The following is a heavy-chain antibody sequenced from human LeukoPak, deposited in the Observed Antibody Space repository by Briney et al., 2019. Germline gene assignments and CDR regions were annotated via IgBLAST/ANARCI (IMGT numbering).Heavy chain of an antibody. Sequence: GGSLRLSCAASGFTFSSYSMNWVRQAPGKGLEWVSSISSSSSSLYYADSVKGRFTISRDNAKNSLYLQMNSLRAEDTAVYYCAREGSGYDYNFDYWGQGTLVTVSS. CDR3: AREGSGYDYNFDY. CDR2: ISSSSSSL. V-gene: IGHV3-21*01. J-gene: IGHJ4*02. CDR1: GFTFSSYS. D-gene: IGHD5-12*01.